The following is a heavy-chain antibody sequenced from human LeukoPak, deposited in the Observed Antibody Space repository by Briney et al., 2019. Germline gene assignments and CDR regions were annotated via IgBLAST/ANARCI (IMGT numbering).Heavy chain of an antibody. CDR3: GRQGYTASHYFFDY. CDR2: IYTTGTT. CDR1: GFIFTSYA. Sequence: PGGSLRLSCAASGFIFTSYAMSWVRQAPGKGLEWIGRIYTTGTTQYNPSLKSRVTMSVDTSTNQFSLNLRSMTAADTAVYYCGRQGYTASHYFFDYWSQGTLVAVS. J-gene: IGHJ4*02. V-gene: IGHV4-4*07. D-gene: IGHD2-2*02.